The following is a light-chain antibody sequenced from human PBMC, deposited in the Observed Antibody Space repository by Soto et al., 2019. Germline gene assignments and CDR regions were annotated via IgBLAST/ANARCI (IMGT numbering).Light chain of an antibody. V-gene: IGKV4-1*01. Sequence: EIVLTQSPDSLAVSLGERATIKCKSSQSVLHSPNNKNYLAWFQQRPGQPPSLLISWASARESGVPDRFSGSGSGTDFTLTITSLQPEDVAMYYCHQHRSLPFTFGQGTKLEIK. CDR2: WAS. CDR1: QSVLHSPNNKNY. J-gene: IGKJ2*01. CDR3: HQHRSLPFT.